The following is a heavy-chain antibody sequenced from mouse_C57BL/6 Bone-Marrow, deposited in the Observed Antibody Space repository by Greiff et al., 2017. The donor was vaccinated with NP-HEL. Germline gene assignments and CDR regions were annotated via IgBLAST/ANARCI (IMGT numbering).Heavy chain of an antibody. D-gene: IGHD1-1*01. CDR3: ARLRITTEVATDRRYFDV. J-gene: IGHJ1*03. CDR1: GYTFTGYW. V-gene: IGHV1-9*01. Sequence: VQLQQSGAELMKPGASVKLSCKATGYTFTGYWIEWVKQRPGHGLEWIGEILPGSGSTNYNEKFKGKATFTADTSSNTAYMQLSSLTTEDSAIYYCARLRITTEVATDRRYFDVWGTGTTVTVSS. CDR2: ILPGSGST.